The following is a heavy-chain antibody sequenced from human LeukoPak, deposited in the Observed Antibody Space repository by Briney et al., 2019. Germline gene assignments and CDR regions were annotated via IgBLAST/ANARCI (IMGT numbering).Heavy chain of an antibody. V-gene: IGHV3-23*01. D-gene: IGHD5-18*01. CDR3: ARGYTYHVY. Sequence: GGSLRLSCAASGFTFSSYGMSWVRQAPGKGLEWVSAISATGGTTYYADSVEGRFTISRDNSKNTLYLQMSSLRAEDTAVYYCARGYTYHVYWGQGTLVTVSS. J-gene: IGHJ4*02. CDR2: ISATGGTT. CDR1: GFTFSSYG.